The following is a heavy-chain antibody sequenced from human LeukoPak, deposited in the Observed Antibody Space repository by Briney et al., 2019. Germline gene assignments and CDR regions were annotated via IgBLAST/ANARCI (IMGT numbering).Heavy chain of an antibody. J-gene: IGHJ4*02. V-gene: IGHV1-69*04. CDR2: IIPILGIA. CDR1: GGTFSSYA. CDR3: ATRGGAAVTFFDY. D-gene: IGHD4-17*01. Sequence: SVKVSCKASGGTFSSYAISWVRQAPGQGLEWMGRIIPILGIANYAQKFQGRVTITADKSTSTAYMELSSLRSEDTAVYYCATRGGAAVTFFDYWGQGTLVTVSS.